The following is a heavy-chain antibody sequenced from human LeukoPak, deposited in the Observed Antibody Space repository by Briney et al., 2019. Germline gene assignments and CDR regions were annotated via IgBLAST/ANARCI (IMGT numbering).Heavy chain of an antibody. CDR2: FHTSGST. CDR1: GGSISSGNKY. J-gene: IGHJ6*03. D-gene: IGHD2-2*01. Sequence: SQTLSLTCTVSGGSISSGNKYWSWIRQPAGKGLEWIGRFHTSGSTNYNPSLKSRVTISVDTSKNQFSLKLSSVTAADTAVYYCARALRYCSSTSCYRNYYYYYYMDVWGKGTTVTVSS. V-gene: IGHV4-61*02. CDR3: ARALRYCSSTSCYRNYYYYYYMDV.